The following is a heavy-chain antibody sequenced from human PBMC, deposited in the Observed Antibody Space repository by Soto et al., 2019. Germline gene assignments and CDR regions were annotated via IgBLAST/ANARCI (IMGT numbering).Heavy chain of an antibody. Sequence: EVQLVETGGGLIQPGGSLRLSCAASGFTVGNNYMNWVRQFPGKGLEWVSLIYSGGKGYYADSVKGRFTISRDDSKNTLYLQMNSLRVEDTAINYCAGYRILDHLGQGTLVTVSS. CDR3: AGYRILDH. V-gene: IGHV3-53*02. D-gene: IGHD3-16*02. CDR1: GFTVGNNY. CDR2: IYSGGKG. J-gene: IGHJ5*02.